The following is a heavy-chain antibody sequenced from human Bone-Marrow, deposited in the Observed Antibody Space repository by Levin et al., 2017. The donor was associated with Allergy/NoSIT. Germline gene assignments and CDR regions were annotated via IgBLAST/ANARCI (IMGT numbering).Heavy chain of an antibody. Sequence: LSLTCAASGFTFRSYAMSWVRQAPGKGLEWVSAISGSGGSTYYADSVKGRFTISRDNSKNTLYLQMNSLRAEDTAVYYCAKHLRDSSGYYRYFDYWGQGTLVTVSS. V-gene: IGHV3-23*01. CDR1: GFTFRSYA. CDR2: ISGSGGST. J-gene: IGHJ4*02. CDR3: AKHLRDSSGYYRYFDY. D-gene: IGHD3-22*01.